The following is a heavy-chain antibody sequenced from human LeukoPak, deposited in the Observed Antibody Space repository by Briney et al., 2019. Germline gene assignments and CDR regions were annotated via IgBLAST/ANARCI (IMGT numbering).Heavy chain of an antibody. Sequence: PGGSLRLSCAASGFTFDDYGMSWVRQAPGKGLEWVSAISGSGGSTYYADSVKGRFTISRDNSKNTLYLQMNSLRAEDTAVYYCATTGYSSRNYWGQGTLVTVSS. V-gene: IGHV3-23*01. J-gene: IGHJ4*02. CDR1: GFTFDDYG. CDR3: ATTGYSSRNY. CDR2: ISGSGGST. D-gene: IGHD6-13*01.